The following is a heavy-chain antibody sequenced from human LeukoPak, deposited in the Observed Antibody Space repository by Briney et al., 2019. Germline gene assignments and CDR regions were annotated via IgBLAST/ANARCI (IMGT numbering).Heavy chain of an antibody. D-gene: IGHD5-18*01. CDR3: ARGYSSSVDY. CDR2: INPSDGST. CDR1: GYTFTGYY. Sequence: ASVTVSCKASGYTFTGYYMHWVRQAPGQGLEWMGIINPSDGSTNYAQKFQGRVTMTRDTSTSTDYMELSSLRFEDTAVYYCARGYSSSVDYWGQGTLVTVSS. V-gene: IGHV1-46*01. J-gene: IGHJ4*02.